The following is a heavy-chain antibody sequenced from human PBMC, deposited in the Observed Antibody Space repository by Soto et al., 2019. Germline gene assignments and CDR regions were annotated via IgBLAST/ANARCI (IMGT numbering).Heavy chain of an antibody. CDR1: GFTFSSYW. CDR2: IKQDGSEK. J-gene: IGHJ4*02. V-gene: IGHV3-7*03. CDR3: ARDDVGGSCFDY. D-gene: IGHD2-15*01. Sequence: PGGSLRLSCAASGFTFSSYWVSWVRQAPGKGLEWVANIKQDGSEKYYVDSVKGRFTISRDNAKNSLYLQMNSPRAEDTAVYYCARDDVGGSCFDYWGQGTLVTVSS.